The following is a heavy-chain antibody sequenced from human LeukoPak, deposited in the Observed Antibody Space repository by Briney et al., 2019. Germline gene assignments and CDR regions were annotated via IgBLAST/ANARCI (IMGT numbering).Heavy chain of an antibody. CDR3: ARDSCSSTSCLSIDDY. V-gene: IGHV1-2*02. Sequence: ASVKVSCKASGYXFSGYYIHWVRQAPGQGLEWMGWINPNSGGTNYAQKFQGRVTMTRDTSISTAYMELSRLSSDDTAVYYCARDSCSSTSCLSIDDYWGQGTLVTVSS. CDR1: GYXFSGYY. CDR2: INPNSGGT. D-gene: IGHD2-2*01. J-gene: IGHJ4*02.